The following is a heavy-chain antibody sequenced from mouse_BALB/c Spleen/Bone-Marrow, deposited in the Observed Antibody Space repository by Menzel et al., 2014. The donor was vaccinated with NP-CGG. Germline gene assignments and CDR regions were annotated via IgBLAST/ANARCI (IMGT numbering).Heavy chain of an antibody. D-gene: IGHD2-1*01. Sequence: EVQLQESGAELVRSGASVKLSCTASGFNIKDYYIHWVKQRPEQGLEWIGWIDPENGDTEYAPKFQGKATMTADTSSNTAYLQLSSLTSVDTAVYYCSDGNFYVLDYWGQGTSVTVSS. V-gene: IGHV14-4*02. CDR3: SDGNFYVLDY. J-gene: IGHJ4*01. CDR2: IDPENGDT. CDR1: GFNIKDYY.